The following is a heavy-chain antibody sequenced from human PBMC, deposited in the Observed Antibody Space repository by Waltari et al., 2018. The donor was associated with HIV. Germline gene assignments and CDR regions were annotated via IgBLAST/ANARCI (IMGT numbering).Heavy chain of an antibody. D-gene: IGHD3-10*01. Sequence: VSDYPISSGYFWGWIRQPPGKGLEWIGSIYQSGTTYFNPSLKSRVTLSVDTSKNQFSLKLTSLSAADTAVYYCVRDVRGVDGNWFDPWGQGTLVTVPS. CDR2: IYQSGTT. CDR3: VRDVRGVDGNWFDP. J-gene: IGHJ5*02. V-gene: IGHV4-38-2*02. CDR1: DYPISSGYF.